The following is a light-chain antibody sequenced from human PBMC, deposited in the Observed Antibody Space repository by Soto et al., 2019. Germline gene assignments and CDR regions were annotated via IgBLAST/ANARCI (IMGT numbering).Light chain of an antibody. CDR2: GAS. CDR1: QSVNSN. CDR3: QQYDNWPPRT. Sequence: EIVMTQSPATLSLSPGERATLSCRASQSVNSNLAWYQQKPGQAPRLLIYGASTRATGIPARFSGSGSGTELTLTISSMQSKDFAVYYCQQYDNWPPRTFGQGTKVEIK. V-gene: IGKV3-15*01. J-gene: IGKJ1*01.